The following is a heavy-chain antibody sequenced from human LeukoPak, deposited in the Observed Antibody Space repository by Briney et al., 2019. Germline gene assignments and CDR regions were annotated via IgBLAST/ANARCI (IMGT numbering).Heavy chain of an antibody. CDR1: GFTFRSYE. J-gene: IGHJ4*02. Sequence: TGGSLRLSCAASGFTFRSYEMNCVRQAPGKGLEWVSYISSSGSTIYYADSVKGRFTISRDNAKNSLYLQMNSLRAEDTAVYYCASYDSSGYYYSYFDYWGQGTLVTVSS. D-gene: IGHD3-22*01. V-gene: IGHV3-48*03. CDR2: ISSSGSTI. CDR3: ASYDSSGYYYSYFDY.